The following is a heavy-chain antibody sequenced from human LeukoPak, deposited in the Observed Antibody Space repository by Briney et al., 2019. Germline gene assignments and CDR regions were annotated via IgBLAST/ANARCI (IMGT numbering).Heavy chain of an antibody. CDR2: ISAYNGNT. D-gene: IGHD4-17*01. CDR1: GYTFTSYG. V-gene: IGHV1-18*01. CDR3: ARDRATVTTSVGYYMDV. Sequence: ASVKVSCKASGYTFTSYGISWVRQAPGQGLEWMGWISAYNGNTNYAQKLQGRVTMTTDTSTSTAYMELSSLRSEDTAVYYCARDRATVTTSVGYYMDVWGKGTTVTVSS. J-gene: IGHJ6*03.